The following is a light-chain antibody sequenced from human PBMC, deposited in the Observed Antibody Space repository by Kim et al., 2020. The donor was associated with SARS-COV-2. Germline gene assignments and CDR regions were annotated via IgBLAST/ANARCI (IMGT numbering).Light chain of an antibody. J-gene: IGKJ4*01. CDR3: QKYNSGPLT. CDR1: QGVSSY. V-gene: IGKV1-27*01. CDR2: AAS. Sequence: DIQMTQSPASLSVSVGDRVTITCRASQGVSSYLAWYQQKPGKVPKLLIYAASTLQSGVPSRFSGSGSGTDFTLTISSLQPEDVAAYYCQKYNSGPLTFGGGTKVDIK.